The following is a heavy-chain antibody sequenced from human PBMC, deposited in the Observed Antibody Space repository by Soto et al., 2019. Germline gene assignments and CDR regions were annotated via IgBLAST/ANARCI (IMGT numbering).Heavy chain of an antibody. D-gene: IGHD6-13*01. CDR3: ARGGGIAAAGDAFDI. Sequence: QVQLQESGPGLVKPSETLSLTCTVSGGSISSYYWSWIRQPPGKGLEWIGYIYYSGSTNYNHSLKSGVTIAVDTSKNQFSLKLSSVTAADTAVYYCARGGGIAAAGDAFDIWGQGTMVTVSS. J-gene: IGHJ3*02. CDR1: GGSISSYY. CDR2: IYYSGST. V-gene: IGHV4-59*01.